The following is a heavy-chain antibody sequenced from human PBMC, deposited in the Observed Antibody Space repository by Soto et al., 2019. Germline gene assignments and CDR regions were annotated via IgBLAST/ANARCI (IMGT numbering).Heavy chain of an antibody. D-gene: IGHD6-19*01. J-gene: IGHJ6*02. CDR1: GFTFSSYA. CDR3: ARDPIAVAAGALYYYYYGMDV. CDR2: IAYDGSNK. V-gene: IGHV3-30-3*01. Sequence: QVQLVESGGGVVQPGRSLRLSCAASGFTFSSYAMHWVRQAPGKGLEWVAVIAYDGSNKYYADSVKGRFNISRDNSKNTRYLQMNSLRAEDTAVYYCARDPIAVAAGALYYYYYGMDVWGQGTTVTVSS.